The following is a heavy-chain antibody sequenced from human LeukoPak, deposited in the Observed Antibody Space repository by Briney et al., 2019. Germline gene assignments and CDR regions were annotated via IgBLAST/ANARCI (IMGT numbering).Heavy chain of an antibody. D-gene: IGHD2-2*01. CDR2: FSGSGGST. CDR1: GFTFSSYA. CDR3: AKDIVVVPAAIYSSSWYDY. J-gene: IGHJ4*02. V-gene: IGHV3-23*01. Sequence: GGSLRLSFAASGFTFSSYAMSWVRQAPGKGLEWVSAFSGSGGSTYYAESVKGRFTISRDNSKNTLYLQMISLRAEDTAVYYCAKDIVVVPAAIYSSSWYDYWGQGTLVTVSS.